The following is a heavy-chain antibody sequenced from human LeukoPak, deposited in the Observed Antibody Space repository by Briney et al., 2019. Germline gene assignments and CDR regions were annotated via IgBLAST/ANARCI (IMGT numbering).Heavy chain of an antibody. V-gene: IGHV4-38-2*01. CDR3: ARVSGELRIDY. D-gene: IGHD2-15*01. J-gene: IGHJ4*02. CDR1: GYSISSGYY. Sequence: SETLSLTCAVSGYSISSGYYWGWIRQPPGKGLEWIGSIYHSGSTYYNPSLKSRVTISVDTSKNQFSLKLSSVTAADTAVYYCARVSGELRIDYWGQGTLVTVSS. CDR2: IYHSGST.